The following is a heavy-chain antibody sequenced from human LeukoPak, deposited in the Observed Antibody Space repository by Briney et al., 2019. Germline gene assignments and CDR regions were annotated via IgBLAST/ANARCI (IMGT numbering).Heavy chain of an antibody. Sequence: GESLKISCKGVGYSFTRYWIAWVRQMPGKGLEHIGVIDPDDADARHTPAFQGLVSISVDKSIDTAYLQIKSLTSSDTAIYYCVRRVNGWTLGNFDLWGRGSPVTVSS. V-gene: IGHV5-51*01. CDR3: VRRVNGWTLGNFDL. J-gene: IGHJ2*01. CDR1: GYSFTRYW. D-gene: IGHD6-19*01. CDR2: IDPDDADA.